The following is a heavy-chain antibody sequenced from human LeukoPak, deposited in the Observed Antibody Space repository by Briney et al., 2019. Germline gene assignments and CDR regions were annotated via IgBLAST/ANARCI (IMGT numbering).Heavy chain of an antibody. Sequence: SETLSLTCTVSGGSISGSSYYWGWIRQPPGKGLEWIGSIYYSGSTYYNPSLKSRVTISVDTSKNQFSLKLSSVTAADTAVYYCARERAVTTYYYFDYWGQGTLVTVSS. CDR1: GGSISGSSYY. CDR3: ARERAVTTYYYFDY. J-gene: IGHJ4*02. D-gene: IGHD4-17*01. V-gene: IGHV4-39*07. CDR2: IYYSGST.